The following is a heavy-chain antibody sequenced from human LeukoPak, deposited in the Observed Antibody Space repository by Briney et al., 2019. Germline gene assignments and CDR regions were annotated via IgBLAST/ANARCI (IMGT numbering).Heavy chain of an antibody. D-gene: IGHD1-14*01. Sequence: SETLSLTCTVSGYSISSGYYWGWIRQPPGNGLEWIGSIYHSGSTYYNPSLKSRVTISVDTSKNQFSLKLSSVTAADTAVYYCARRPDPSGWMGHWFDPWGQGTLVTVSS. CDR3: ARRPDPSGWMGHWFDP. CDR1: GYSISSGYY. V-gene: IGHV4-38-2*02. CDR2: IYHSGST. J-gene: IGHJ5*02.